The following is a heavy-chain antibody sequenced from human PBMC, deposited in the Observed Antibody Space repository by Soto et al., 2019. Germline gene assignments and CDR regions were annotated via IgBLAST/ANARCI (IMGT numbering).Heavy chain of an antibody. CDR1: GGSFSGYY. D-gene: IGHD3-10*01. CDR3: ARHEKLLWFGELLYTHNWFDP. CDR2: INHSGST. V-gene: IGHV4-34*01. J-gene: IGHJ5*02. Sequence: SETLSLTCAVYGGSFSGYYWSWIRQPPGKGLEWIGEINHSGSTNYNPSLKSRVTISVDTSKNQFSLKLSSVTAADTAVYYCARHEKLLWFGELLYTHNWFDPWGQGTLVTVSS.